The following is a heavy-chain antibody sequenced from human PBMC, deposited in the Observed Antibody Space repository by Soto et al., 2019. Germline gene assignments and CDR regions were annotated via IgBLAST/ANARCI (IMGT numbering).Heavy chain of an antibody. D-gene: IGHD6-13*01. CDR1: GFTFSNYE. J-gene: IGHJ6*03. CDR2: ISNNGAHT. V-gene: IGHV3-64*01. Sequence: EAQLVESGGGLVQPGGSLRLSCAASGFTFSNYEMHWVRQAPGKGLEYVSGISNNGAHTDYAKSVKGRFTISRDNSENTLYLQMSSLRAEDMALYYCARQGYGSRWPNVYMDVWGKGTTVTVSS. CDR3: ARQGYGSRWPNVYMDV.